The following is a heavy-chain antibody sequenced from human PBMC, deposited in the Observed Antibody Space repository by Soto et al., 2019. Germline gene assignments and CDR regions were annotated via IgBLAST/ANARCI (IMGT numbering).Heavy chain of an antibody. CDR1: GFTFSSHW. D-gene: IGHD4-4*01. J-gene: IGHJ4*02. CDR2: IKHDGSGT. Sequence: EVQLVESGGGLVQPGGSLRLSCAASGFTFSSHWMSWVRQAPGKGLEWVANIKHDGSGTYYVDSVKGRFTISRDNAKNSPYLQMHSLRAEDTAVYYCERDDYNWAPDYWGQGTLVTVSS. V-gene: IGHV3-7*01. CDR3: ERDDYNWAPDY.